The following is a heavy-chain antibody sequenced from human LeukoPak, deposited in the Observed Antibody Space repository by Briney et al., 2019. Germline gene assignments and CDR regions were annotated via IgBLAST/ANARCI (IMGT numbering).Heavy chain of an antibody. CDR2: FDPEDAEV. Sequence: ASVKVSCKVSGNTLTDLSIHWVRQAPEKGLDWMGGFDPEDAEVIYAEKFQDRITMTEDPSTDTAYLELSSLRSEDTAVYYCAAEGQWSLVHYFNSWGQGTLVTVSS. D-gene: IGHD2-15*01. J-gene: IGHJ4*02. V-gene: IGHV1-24*01. CDR1: GNTLTDLS. CDR3: AAEGQWSLVHYFNS.